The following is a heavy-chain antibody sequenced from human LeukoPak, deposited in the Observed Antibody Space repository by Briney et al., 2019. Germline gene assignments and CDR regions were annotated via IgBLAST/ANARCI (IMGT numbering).Heavy chain of an antibody. Sequence: SETLSLTCTVSGGSISSGSYYWSWIRQPAGKGLEWIGRIYTSGSTNYNPSLKSRVTISVDTSKNQFSLKLSSVTAADTAVYYCARNSGTYHYYFDYWGQGTLVTVSS. J-gene: IGHJ4*02. CDR3: ARNSGTYHYYFDY. CDR1: GGSISSGSYY. V-gene: IGHV4-61*02. CDR2: IYTSGST. D-gene: IGHD1-26*01.